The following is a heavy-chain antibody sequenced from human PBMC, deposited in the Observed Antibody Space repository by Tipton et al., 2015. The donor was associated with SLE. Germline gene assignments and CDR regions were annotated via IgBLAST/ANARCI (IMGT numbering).Heavy chain of an antibody. Sequence: TLSLTCDVSGGSINTGFYYWSWIRQPPGKGLEWIGCIYYSGSTYYNPSLKSRVTISVDTSKNRLSLELSSVTAADTAVYYCARGGLGPFEFWGQGTQVTVSS. CDR2: IYYSGST. V-gene: IGHV4-30-2*01. J-gene: IGHJ4*02. D-gene: IGHD6-19*01. CDR1: GGSINTGFYY. CDR3: ARGGLGPFEF.